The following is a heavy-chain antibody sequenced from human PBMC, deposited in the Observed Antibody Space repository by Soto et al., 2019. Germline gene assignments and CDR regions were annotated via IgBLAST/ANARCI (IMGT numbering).Heavy chain of an antibody. CDR3: ARDYRSSSYYDRNYFDC. D-gene: IGHD3-22*01. V-gene: IGHV4-61*08. CDR2: ISYSGST. CDR1: GVSISSGGYS. J-gene: IGHJ4*02. Sequence: SETLSLTCAVSGVSISSGGYSWSWIRQPPGKGLEWIGYISYSGSTNYNPSLKSRVTISVDTSKNQFSLKLNSVTAADTAMYYCARDYRSSSYYDRNYFDCWGQGTLVTVSS.